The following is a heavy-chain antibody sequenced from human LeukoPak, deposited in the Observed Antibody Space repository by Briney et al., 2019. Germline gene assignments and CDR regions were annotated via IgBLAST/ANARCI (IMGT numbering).Heavy chain of an antibody. CDR2: ISSSSSYI. CDR3: ARAVPSTYYYDSSGYPDY. CDR1: GFTFSSYS. J-gene: IGHJ4*02. Sequence: PGGSLRLSCAASGFTFSSYSMNWVRQAPGKGLEWVSSISSSSSYIYYADSVKGRFTIPRDNAKNSLYLQMNSLRAEDTAVYYCARAVPSTYYYDSSGYPDYWGQGTLVTVSS. D-gene: IGHD3-22*01. V-gene: IGHV3-21*01.